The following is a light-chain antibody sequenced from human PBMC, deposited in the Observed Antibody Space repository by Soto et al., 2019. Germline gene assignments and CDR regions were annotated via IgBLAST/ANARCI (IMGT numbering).Light chain of an antibody. CDR1: QSISRN. CDR3: QQSYTTASIT. Sequence: DIQMTQSPSSLSASVGDRVTITCRASQSISRNLNWYQHKPGKAPKLLIYAASSLQNGVPSRCSGGGSGTEFTLSISRLQPEDFGTYYCQQSYTTASITFGQGTRLEIK. V-gene: IGKV1-39*01. CDR2: AAS. J-gene: IGKJ5*01.